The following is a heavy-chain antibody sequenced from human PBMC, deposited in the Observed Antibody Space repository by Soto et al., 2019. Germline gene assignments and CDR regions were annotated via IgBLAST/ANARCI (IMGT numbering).Heavy chain of an antibody. CDR2: INAGNGNT. V-gene: IGHV1-3*05. Sequence: QVQLVQSGAEEKKPGASVKVSCKASGYTFTSYGIQWVRQAPGQRLEWMGWINAGNGNTKYSQKFQGRVTITRDTSASTSHTELSSPRSEDTAVYYCARADVPGCVGPWGQGTRVTVSS. D-gene: IGHD2-2*01. CDR1: GYTFTSYG. J-gene: IGHJ5*02. CDR3: ARADVPGCVGP.